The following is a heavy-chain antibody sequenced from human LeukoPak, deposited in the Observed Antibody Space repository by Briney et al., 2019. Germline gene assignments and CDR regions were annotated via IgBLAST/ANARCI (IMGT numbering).Heavy chain of an antibody. Sequence: GGSLRLSCVASGFTFSTYWMSWVRQAPGRGLEWVANIRQDGSDKYYLDSVRGRFTISRDNADNSLFLEMNSLRGEDTAVYYCARPLTIAGTWNFQNWGQGTLVTVSS. D-gene: IGHD1-20*01. CDR2: IRQDGSDK. CDR3: ARPLTIAGTWNFQN. V-gene: IGHV3-7*01. J-gene: IGHJ1*01. CDR1: GFTFSTYW.